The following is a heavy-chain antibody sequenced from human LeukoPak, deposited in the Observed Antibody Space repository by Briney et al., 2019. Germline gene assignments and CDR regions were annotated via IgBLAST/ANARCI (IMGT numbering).Heavy chain of an antibody. J-gene: IGHJ5*02. D-gene: IGHD4-23*01. Sequence: SETLSLTCTVSGGSISSSSYYWGWIRQPPGKGLEWIGSIYYSGSTYYNPSLKSRVTISVDTSKNQFSLKLSSVTAADTAVYYCARQPTVVTPLWIGWFDPWGQETLVTVSS. CDR3: ARQPTVVTPLWIGWFDP. CDR1: GGSISSSSYY. CDR2: IYYSGST. V-gene: IGHV4-39*01.